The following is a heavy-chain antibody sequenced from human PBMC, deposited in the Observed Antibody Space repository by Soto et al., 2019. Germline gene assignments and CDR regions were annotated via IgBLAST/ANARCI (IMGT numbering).Heavy chain of an antibody. V-gene: IGHV1-8*01. CDR3: ARGPPYGSGSYYNVYYYGMDV. J-gene: IGHJ6*02. CDR2: MNPNSGNT. Sequence: GASVKVSCKASGYTFTSYDINWVRQATGQGLEWMGWMNPNSGNTGYAQKFQGRVTMTRNTSISTAYMELSSLRSEDTAVYYCARGPPYGSGSYYNVYYYGMDVWGQGTTVTVSS. CDR1: GYTFTSYD. D-gene: IGHD3-10*01.